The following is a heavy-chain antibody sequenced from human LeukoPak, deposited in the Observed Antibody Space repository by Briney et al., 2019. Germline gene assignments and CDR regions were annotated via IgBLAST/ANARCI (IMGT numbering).Heavy chain of an antibody. V-gene: IGHV1-18*01. CDR1: GYTFTNYG. D-gene: IGHD4-17*01. J-gene: IGHJ4*02. Sequence: ASVKVSCKASGYTFTNYGISWVRQAPGQGLEWVGWISVYNGNTNYAQKLQGRVTMTTDTSTSTTYMELRSLRSDDTAVYYCARALEYGDYVGGYWGQGTLVTVSS. CDR3: ARALEYGDYVGGY. CDR2: ISVYNGNT.